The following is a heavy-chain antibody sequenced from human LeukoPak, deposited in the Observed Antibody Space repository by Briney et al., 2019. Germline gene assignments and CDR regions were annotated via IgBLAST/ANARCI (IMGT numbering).Heavy chain of an antibody. V-gene: IGHV2-5*02. CDR3: AHFSLSGSGSYHFDY. J-gene: IGHJ4*02. Sequence: SGPTLVNPTRTLTLTCTVSGFSLSSPGVGVAWIRQPPGKALDWLALIYWDDEKRYSPSLKSRLTITKDTSKNQVVLTMTNMDPVDTATYYCAHFSLSGSGSYHFDYWGQGTLVTVSS. CDR1: GFSLSSPGVG. D-gene: IGHD3-10*01. CDR2: IYWDDEK.